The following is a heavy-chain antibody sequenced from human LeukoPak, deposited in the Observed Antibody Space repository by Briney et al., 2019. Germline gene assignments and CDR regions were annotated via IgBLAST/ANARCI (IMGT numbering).Heavy chain of an antibody. V-gene: IGHV1-46*01. J-gene: IGHJ4*02. D-gene: IGHD2-2*01. CDR3: GDSGSTTTPSWVSFDY. CDR1: GYTFTTYY. CDR2: INPGGGDA. Sequence: GASVKVSCKASGYTFTTYYMHCVRQAPGQGLEWMGLINPGGGDATSAQKFQGRFTMTRDTPTSTVYMEPGSLTSEGPGVYFRGDSGSTTTPSWVSFDYWGQGTLVTVSS.